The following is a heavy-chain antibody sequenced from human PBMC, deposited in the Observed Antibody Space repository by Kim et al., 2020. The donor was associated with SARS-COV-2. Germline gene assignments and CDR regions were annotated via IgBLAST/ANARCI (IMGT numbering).Heavy chain of an antibody. Sequence: GGSLRLSCAASGFTFSSYGMHWVRQAPGKGLEWVAVISYDGSNKYYADSVKGRFTISRDNSKNTLYLQMNSLRAEDTAVYYCAKGHFQYYYDSSGYVDYWGQGTLVTVSS. V-gene: IGHV3-30*18. CDR1: GFTFSSYG. CDR2: ISYDGSNK. CDR3: AKGHFQYYYDSSGYVDY. J-gene: IGHJ4*02. D-gene: IGHD3-22*01.